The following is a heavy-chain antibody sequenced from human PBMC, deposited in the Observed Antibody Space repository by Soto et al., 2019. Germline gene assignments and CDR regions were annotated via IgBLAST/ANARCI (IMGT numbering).Heavy chain of an antibody. CDR3: ARDVGYCISTSCYSWFDP. V-gene: IGHV4-59*01. CDR1: GGSISSYY. J-gene: IGHJ5*02. Sequence: SETLSLTCTVSGGSISSYYGSWIRQPPGKGLEWIGYIYYSGSTNYNPSLKSRVTISVDTSKNQFSLKLSSVTAADTAVYYCARDVGYCISTSCYSWFDPWGQGTLVTVSS. CDR2: IYYSGST. D-gene: IGHD2-2*02.